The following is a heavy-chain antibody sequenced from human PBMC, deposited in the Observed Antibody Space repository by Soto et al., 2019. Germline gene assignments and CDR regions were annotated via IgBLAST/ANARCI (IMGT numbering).Heavy chain of an antibody. CDR1: GGSISTSSYY. CDR2: IYYSGRT. J-gene: IGHJ4*02. V-gene: IGHV4-39*01. D-gene: IGHD3-22*01. Sequence: QLQLQESGPGLVKPSETLSLTCTVSGGSISTSSYYWGWIRQPPGKGLEWIGSIYYSGRTYYNPSHKSRVTISGDTSKNQYSLKRSSVTAADTAVYYCASNYDSGGDYWGQGTLVTVSS. CDR3: ASNYDSGGDY.